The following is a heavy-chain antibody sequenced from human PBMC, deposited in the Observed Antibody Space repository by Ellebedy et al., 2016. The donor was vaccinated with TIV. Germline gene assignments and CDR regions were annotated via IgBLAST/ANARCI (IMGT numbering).Heavy chain of an antibody. D-gene: IGHD6-19*01. V-gene: IGHV3-21*01. J-gene: IGHJ4*02. Sequence: GESLKISCAASGFSFSSYTINWVRQAPGKGLEWVSSISGSSSYIYYADSVKGRFTISRDNVKNSLYLQMNSLRAEDTAVYYCARDQGWAVAGTTRFDYWGQGTLVIVSS. CDR1: GFSFSSYT. CDR3: ARDQGWAVAGTTRFDY. CDR2: ISGSSSYI.